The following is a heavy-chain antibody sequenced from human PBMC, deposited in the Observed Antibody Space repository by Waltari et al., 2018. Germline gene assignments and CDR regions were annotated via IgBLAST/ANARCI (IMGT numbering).Heavy chain of an antibody. CDR2: IIPILSIA. J-gene: IGHJ4*02. Sequence: QVQLVQSGAEVKKPGSSVKVSCKASGGTFSSYTISWVRQAPGQGLEWMGMIIPILSIANYTQQCQGIVTITADKSTITAYMELSSLRSEDTAVYYCARVHPSAAGKGIYYFDYWGQGTLVTVSS. CDR1: GGTFSSYT. D-gene: IGHD6-13*01. V-gene: IGHV1-69*02. CDR3: ARVHPSAAGKGIYYFDY.